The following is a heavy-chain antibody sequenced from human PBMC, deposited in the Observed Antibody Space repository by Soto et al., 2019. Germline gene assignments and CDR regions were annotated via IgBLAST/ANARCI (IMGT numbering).Heavy chain of an antibody. CDR1: GYTFTSYD. V-gene: IGHV1-8*01. Sequence: QVQLVQSGAEVKKPGASVKVSCKASGYTFTSYDINWVRQATGQGLEWMGWMNPNSANTGYAQKFHGRLPVTRNTTRSTAYVELRSLGSEVAAVYYCARRDGYNLSWFVRCGQGTLVTVSS. CDR3: ARRDGYNLSWFVR. D-gene: IGHD2-21*01. CDR2: MNPNSANT. J-gene: IGHJ5*02.